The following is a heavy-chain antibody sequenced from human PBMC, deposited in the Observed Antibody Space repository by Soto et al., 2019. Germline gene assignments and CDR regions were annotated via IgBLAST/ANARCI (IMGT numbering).Heavy chain of an antibody. J-gene: IGHJ6*02. CDR2: ISGSGGST. Sequence: GGSLRLSCAASGFTFSSYAMSWVRQAPGKGLEWVSAISGSGGSTYYADSVKGRFTISRDNSKNTLYLQMDSLRAEDTAVYYCAKVSEYSSSFFYYGMDVWGQGTTVTVS. V-gene: IGHV3-23*01. CDR1: GFTFSSYA. D-gene: IGHD6-6*01. CDR3: AKVSEYSSSFFYYGMDV.